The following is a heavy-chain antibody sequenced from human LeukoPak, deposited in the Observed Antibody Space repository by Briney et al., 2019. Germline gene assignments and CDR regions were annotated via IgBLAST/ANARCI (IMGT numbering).Heavy chain of an antibody. V-gene: IGHV1-69*05. Sequence: GASVKVSCKASGGTFSSYAISWVRQAPGQGLEWMGGIIPIFGTANYARKVQGRVTITTDESTTTAYMELSSLRSEDTAVYYCARARSPSSGYLLRDHNWFDPWGQGTLVTVSS. D-gene: IGHD3-22*01. CDR3: ARARSPSSGYLLRDHNWFDP. J-gene: IGHJ5*02. CDR2: IIPIFGTA. CDR1: GGTFSSYA.